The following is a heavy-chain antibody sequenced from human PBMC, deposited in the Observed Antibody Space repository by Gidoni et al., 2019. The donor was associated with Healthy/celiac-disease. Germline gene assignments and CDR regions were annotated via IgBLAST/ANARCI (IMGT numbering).Heavy chain of an antibody. CDR1: GFTFSNAW. CDR2: IKSKTDGGTT. Sequence: EVQLVESGGGLVKPGGSLRLSCAASGFTFSNAWMSWVRQAPGKGLEWVGRIKSKTDGGTTDYAAPVKGRFTISRDDSKNTLYLQMNSLKTEDTAVYYCTTDPYWGSGSYYLYYFDYWGQGTLVTVSS. J-gene: IGHJ4*02. V-gene: IGHV3-15*01. D-gene: IGHD3-10*01. CDR3: TTDPYWGSGSYYLYYFDY.